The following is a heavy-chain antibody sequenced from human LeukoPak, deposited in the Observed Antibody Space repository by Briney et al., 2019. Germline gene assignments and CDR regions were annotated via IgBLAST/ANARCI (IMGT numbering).Heavy chain of an antibody. CDR3: ASFLWVISFDY. Sequence: PSETLSLTCTVSGGSISSNNYYWGWIRQPPGKGLEWIGSIYYSGSTYYNPSRKSRVTISVDTSKNQFSLKLSSVTAADTAVYYCASFLWVISFDYWGQGTLVTVSS. V-gene: IGHV4-39*01. J-gene: IGHJ4*02. D-gene: IGHD2-21*01. CDR2: IYYSGST. CDR1: GGSISSNNYY.